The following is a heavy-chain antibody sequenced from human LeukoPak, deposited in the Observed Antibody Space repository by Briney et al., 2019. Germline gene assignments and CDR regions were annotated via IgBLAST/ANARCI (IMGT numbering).Heavy chain of an antibody. D-gene: IGHD6-19*01. Sequence: GGSLRLSCAASGFTFSSYAMSWVRQAPGKELEWVSAISGSGGSTYYADSVKGRFTISRDNSKNTLYLQMNSLRAEDTAIYYCAKAGNQWLVRFDYWGQGTLVTVSS. CDR3: AKAGNQWLVRFDY. J-gene: IGHJ4*02. CDR2: ISGSGGST. CDR1: GFTFSSYA. V-gene: IGHV3-23*01.